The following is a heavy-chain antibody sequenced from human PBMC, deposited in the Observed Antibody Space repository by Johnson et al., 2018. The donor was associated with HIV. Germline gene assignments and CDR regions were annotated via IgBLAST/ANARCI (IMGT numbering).Heavy chain of an antibody. V-gene: IGHV3-30*14. D-gene: IGHD3-16*01. J-gene: IGHJ3*02. Sequence: VESGGGVVQPGRSLRLSCAASGFTFNTYAMHWVRQAPGKGLQWVALMSYDGIKKYYTDSVKGRFTISRDNSKNTLYLQMNSLRAGDTAVYFCAKVGDSPDAFDIWGQGTMVTVSS. CDR1: GFTFNTYA. CDR3: AKVGDSPDAFDI. CDR2: MSYDGIKK.